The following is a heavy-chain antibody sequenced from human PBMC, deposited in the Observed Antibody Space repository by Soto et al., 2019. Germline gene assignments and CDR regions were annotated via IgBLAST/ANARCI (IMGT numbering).Heavy chain of an antibody. Sequence: QLQLQESGPGLVRPSETLSLTCTVSGGSISSSSYYWGWIRQPPGKGLEWIGSIYYSGSTYYNPSLXXRXTXXVDTSRNQFSLKLTSVTAADTAVYYCARQGYGDDFWGQGTLITVSP. CDR1: GGSISSSSYY. CDR2: IYYSGST. D-gene: IGHD5-18*01. V-gene: IGHV4-39*01. J-gene: IGHJ4*02. CDR3: ARQGYGDDF.